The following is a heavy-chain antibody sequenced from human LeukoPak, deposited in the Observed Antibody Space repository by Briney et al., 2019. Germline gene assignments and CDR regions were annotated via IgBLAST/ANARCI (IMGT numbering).Heavy chain of an antibody. V-gene: IGHV4-59*01. CDR1: GGSLSSYY. D-gene: IGHD4-17*01. J-gene: IGHJ4*02. Sequence: SETLSLTCTVSGGSLSSYYWSWLRQPPGKGLEWIGYIYYSGSTNYNPSLKSRVTISVDTSKNQFSLKLSSVTAADTAMYYCARDSGYGDYSFFDNWGQGTLVTVSS. CDR3: ARDSGYGDYSFFDN. CDR2: IYYSGST.